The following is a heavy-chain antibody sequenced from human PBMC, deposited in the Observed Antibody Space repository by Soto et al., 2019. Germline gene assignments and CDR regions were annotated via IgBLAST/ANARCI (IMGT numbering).Heavy chain of an antibody. CDR1: GFTVSSNY. V-gene: IGHV3-66*01. CDR3: ARGAYYSPHLAYYYGMDV. Sequence: EVQLVESGGGLVQPGGSLRLSCAASGFTVSSNYMSWVRQAPGKGLEWGSVIYSGGSTYYADSLKGSFTISRDNTKNTLYLQRNRLSAEDTAVYYCARGAYYSPHLAYYYGMDVWGQGTTVTVSS. J-gene: IGHJ6*02. CDR2: IYSGGST. D-gene: IGHD3-22*01.